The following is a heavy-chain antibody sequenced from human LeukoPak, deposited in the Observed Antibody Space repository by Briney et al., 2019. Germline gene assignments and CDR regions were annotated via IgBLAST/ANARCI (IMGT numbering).Heavy chain of an antibody. J-gene: IGHJ5*02. V-gene: IGHV4-59*11. Sequence: SETLSLTCTVSGGSISSHYWSWIRQPRGKGLEWIGYIYYSGSTNYNPSLKSRVTISVDTSKNQFSLKLSSVTAADTAVYYCARDVDYMGWFDPWGQGTLVTVSS. CDR1: GGSISSHY. CDR3: ARDVDYMGWFDP. D-gene: IGHD4-11*01. CDR2: IYYSGST.